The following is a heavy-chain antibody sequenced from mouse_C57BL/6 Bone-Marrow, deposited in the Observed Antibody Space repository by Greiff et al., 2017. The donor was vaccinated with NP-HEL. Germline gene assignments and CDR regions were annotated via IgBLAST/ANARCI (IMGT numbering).Heavy chain of an antibody. CDR2: IYPGSGST. CDR3: ARDSSGYVGLDY. CDR1: GYTFTSYW. V-gene: IGHV1-55*01. D-gene: IGHD3-2*02. J-gene: IGHJ2*01. Sequence: QVQLQQPGAELVKPGASVKMSCKASGYTFTSYWITWVKQRPGQGLEWIGDIYPGSGSTNYHEKFKSKATLPVDTSSSTAYMQLSSLTSEDSAVYYCARDSSGYVGLDYWGQGTTLTVSS.